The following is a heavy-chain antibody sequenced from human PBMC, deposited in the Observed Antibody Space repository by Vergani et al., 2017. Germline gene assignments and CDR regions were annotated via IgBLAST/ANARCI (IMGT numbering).Heavy chain of an antibody. J-gene: IGHJ4*02. V-gene: IGHV3-30-3*01. Sequence: QVQLVESGGGVVQPGRSLRLSCAASGFTFSSYAMHWVRQAPGKGLEWVAVISYDGSNKYYADSVKGRFTISRDNSKNTLYLQMNSLRAEETAVYYCARGRDIVVVPAAMEVDYWGQGTLVTVSS. CDR3: ARGRDIVVVPAAMEVDY. CDR1: GFTFSSYA. D-gene: IGHD2-2*01. CDR2: ISYDGSNK.